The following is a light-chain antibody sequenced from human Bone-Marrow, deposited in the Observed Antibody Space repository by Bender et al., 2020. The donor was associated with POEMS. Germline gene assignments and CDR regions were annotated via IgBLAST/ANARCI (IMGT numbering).Light chain of an antibody. CDR2: SNN. J-gene: IGLJ1*01. CDR3: SSYGGSNNYV. CDR1: SSNIGSNT. Sequence: QSVLTQPPSASGTPGQRVTISCSGGSSNIGSNTVNWYQQVPGTAPKLVIYSNNQRPSGVPDRFSGSKSGNTASLTVSGLQAEDEADYYCSSYGGSNNYVFGTGTKFTVL. V-gene: IGLV1-44*01.